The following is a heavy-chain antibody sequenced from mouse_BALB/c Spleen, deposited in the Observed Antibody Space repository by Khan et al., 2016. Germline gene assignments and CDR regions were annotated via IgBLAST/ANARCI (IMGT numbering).Heavy chain of an antibody. CDR3: ARDLNWYFDV. Sequence: EVELVESGGGLVKPGGSLKLSCAASGFTFSDYYMYWVRQTPEKRLEWVATISDGGSYTYYPDSVKGRFTISRDNAKNNLYLQMSSLKFEDTAMYYGARDLNWYFDVWGAGTTVTVSS. J-gene: IGHJ1*01. CDR1: GFTFSDYY. V-gene: IGHV5-4*02. CDR2: ISDGGSYT.